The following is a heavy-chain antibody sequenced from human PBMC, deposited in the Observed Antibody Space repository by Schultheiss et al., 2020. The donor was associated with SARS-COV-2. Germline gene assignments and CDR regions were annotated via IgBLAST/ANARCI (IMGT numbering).Heavy chain of an antibody. CDR2: ISWDGGST. CDR1: GFTFDDYA. J-gene: IGHJ3*02. V-gene: IGHV3-43D*04. CDR3: ARRDGYNYGAFDI. D-gene: IGHD5-24*01. Sequence: LKISCAASGFTFDDYAMHWVRQAPGKGLEWVSLISWDGGSTYYADSVKGRFTISRDNAKNSLYLQMNSLRAEDTAVYYCARRDGYNYGAFDIWGQGTMVTVSS.